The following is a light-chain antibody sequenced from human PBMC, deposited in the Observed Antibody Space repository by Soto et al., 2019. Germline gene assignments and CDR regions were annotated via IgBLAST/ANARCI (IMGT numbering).Light chain of an antibody. J-gene: IGKJ1*01. CDR2: DAS. CDR1: QSISSW. Sequence: DIQMTQSPSTLSASVGDRVTITCRASQSISSWLAWYQQKPGKAPKLLIYDASSLESGVPSRLSGSGSGTEFTLTISSLQPDDFATYYCQQYNSYLVAQGTKVDIK. V-gene: IGKV1-5*01. CDR3: QQYNSYL.